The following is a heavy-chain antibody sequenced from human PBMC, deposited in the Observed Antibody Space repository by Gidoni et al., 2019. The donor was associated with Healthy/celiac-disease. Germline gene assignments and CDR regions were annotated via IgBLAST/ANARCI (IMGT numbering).Heavy chain of an antibody. Sequence: GRFTISRDNAKNSLYLQMNSLRAEDTAVYYCARGLTRTRSRIAAAGTHLDYWGQGTLVTVSS. V-gene: IGHV3-7*04. D-gene: IGHD6-13*01. J-gene: IGHJ4*02. CDR3: ARGLTRTRSRIAAAGTHLDY.